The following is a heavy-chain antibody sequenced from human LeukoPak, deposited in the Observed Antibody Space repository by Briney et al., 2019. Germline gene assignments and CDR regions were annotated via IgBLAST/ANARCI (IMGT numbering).Heavy chain of an antibody. CDR1: GGSISSYY. J-gene: IGHJ4*02. CDR2: IYYSGST. V-gene: IGHV4-59*08. CDR3: ARFHSGSYWYFDY. Sequence: SETLSLTCTVSGGSISSYYWSWLRQPPGKGLEWIGYIYYSGSTNYNPSLKSRVTISVDTSKNQFSLKLSSVTAADTAVYYCARFHSGSYWYFDYWGQGTLVTVSS. D-gene: IGHD1-26*01.